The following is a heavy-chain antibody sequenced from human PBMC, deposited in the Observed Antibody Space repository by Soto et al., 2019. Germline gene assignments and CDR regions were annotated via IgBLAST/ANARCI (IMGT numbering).Heavy chain of an antibody. Sequence: GASVQVSCKAPGYTFTNFGISWVRQAPGQGLEWMGWISAYNGNTNYAQNFQGRVTMTTDTSTSTAYMELRSLRSDDTAVYYCAKATGYSSGWYDYWGQGTLVTVSS. CDR3: AKATGYSSGWYDY. D-gene: IGHD6-19*01. V-gene: IGHV1-18*01. CDR1: GYTFTNFG. CDR2: ISAYNGNT. J-gene: IGHJ4*02.